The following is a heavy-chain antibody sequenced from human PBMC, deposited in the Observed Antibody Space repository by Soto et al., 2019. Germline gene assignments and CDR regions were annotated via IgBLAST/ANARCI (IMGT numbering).Heavy chain of an antibody. Sequence: GGSLRLSCAASGFTFGTYWMNWVRQAPGKGPEWLSGINSDGTISSYADSVKGRFTISRDNARNTLSLQMNSLRADDTAVYYCARLSGDHSAFFSYGMDAWGQGTTVTVAS. V-gene: IGHV3-74*01. J-gene: IGHJ6*02. CDR3: ARLSGDHSAFFSYGMDA. CDR2: INSDGTIS. D-gene: IGHD2-21*01. CDR1: GFTFGTYW.